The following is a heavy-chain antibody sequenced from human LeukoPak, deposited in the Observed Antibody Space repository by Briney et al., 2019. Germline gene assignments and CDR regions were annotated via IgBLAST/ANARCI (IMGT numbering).Heavy chain of an antibody. CDR2: INHSGST. J-gene: IGHJ5*02. Sequence: SETLSLTCAVYGGSFSGYYWSWIRQPPGRGLEWIGEINHSGSTNYSPSLKSRVTISVDTSKNQFSLKLSSVTAADTAVYYCARVDYDFWSGYPGYPWGQGTLVTVSS. CDR1: GGSFSGYY. V-gene: IGHV4-34*01. D-gene: IGHD3-3*01. CDR3: ARVDYDFWSGYPGYP.